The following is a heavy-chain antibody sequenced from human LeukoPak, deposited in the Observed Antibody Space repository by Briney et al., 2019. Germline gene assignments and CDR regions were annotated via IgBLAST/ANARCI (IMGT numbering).Heavy chain of an antibody. CDR2: IIPIFGTA. CDR1: GGTFSSYA. Sequence: SVKVSCKASGGTFSSYAFSWVRQAPGQGLEWMGGIIPIFGTANYAQKLQGRVTMTTDTSTSTAYMELRSLRSDDTAVYYCARIIVGATSDYWGQGTLVTVSS. D-gene: IGHD1-26*01. CDR3: ARIIVGATSDY. V-gene: IGHV1-69*05. J-gene: IGHJ4*02.